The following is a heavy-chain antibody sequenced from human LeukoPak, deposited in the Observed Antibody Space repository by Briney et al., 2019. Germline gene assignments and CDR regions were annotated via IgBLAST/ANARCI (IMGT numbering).Heavy chain of an antibody. D-gene: IGHD3-10*01. Sequence: GGSLRLSCAASGFTFSSFSLHWVRQAPGKGLEWMALISHDGSDKYADSVKGRFTISRDNSKNTLYLQMNSLRAEDTAVYYCARRIYYYFDYWGQGTLVTVSS. V-gene: IGHV3-30*03. CDR1: GFTFSSFS. CDR3: ARRIYYYFDY. J-gene: IGHJ4*02. CDR2: ISHDGSDK.